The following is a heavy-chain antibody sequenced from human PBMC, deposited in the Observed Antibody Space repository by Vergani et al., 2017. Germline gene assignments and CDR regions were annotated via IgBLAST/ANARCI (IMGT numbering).Heavy chain of an antibody. V-gene: IGHV3-33*01. Sequence: QVQLVESGGGVVQPGRSLRLSCAASGFTFSSYGMHWVRQAPGKGLEWVAVIWYDGSNKYYADSVKGRFTISRDNSKNTLYLQMNSLRAEDTAVYYCAREHYYDSSGYYSPGYWGQGTLVTVSS. J-gene: IGHJ4*02. CDR3: AREHYYDSSGYYSPGY. CDR1: GFTFSSYG. D-gene: IGHD3-22*01. CDR2: IWYDGSNK.